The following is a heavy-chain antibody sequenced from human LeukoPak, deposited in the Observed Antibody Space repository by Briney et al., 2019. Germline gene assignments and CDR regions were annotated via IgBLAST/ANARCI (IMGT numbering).Heavy chain of an antibody. J-gene: IGHJ5*02. Sequence: GASVKLSCKASGYTFTSYYIHWVRQAPGLGLQWMGMIKPSGCSIRYEQNFQGRLTMTRDTSTSTVYMELSSLTSEDTAVYCCARDFYSSSSTGVPNSFDPWGQGTLVTVSS. CDR1: GYTFTSYY. D-gene: IGHD6-6*01. CDR3: ARDFYSSSSTGVPNSFDP. V-gene: IGHV1-46*01. CDR2: IKPSGCSI.